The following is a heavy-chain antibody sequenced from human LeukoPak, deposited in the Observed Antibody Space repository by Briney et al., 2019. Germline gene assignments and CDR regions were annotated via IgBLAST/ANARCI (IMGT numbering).Heavy chain of an antibody. CDR2: ISSGSSTI. D-gene: IGHD6-19*01. V-gene: IGHV3-48*01. CDR3: AKDGKRSGWSPDYFDY. CDR1: GFTFNTYS. J-gene: IGHJ4*02. Sequence: GGSLRLSCAASGFTFNTYSMTWVRQAPGKGLEWISYISSGSSTIYYADSVKGRFTISRDNSKNTLYLQMNSLRAEDTAVYYCAKDGKRSGWSPDYFDYWGQGTLVTVSS.